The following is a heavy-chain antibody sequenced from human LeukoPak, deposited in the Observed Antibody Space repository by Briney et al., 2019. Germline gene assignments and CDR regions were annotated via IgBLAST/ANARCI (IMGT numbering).Heavy chain of an antibody. CDR1: GFTFSSYA. CDR2: ISGSDGST. CDR3: AKPRGEEWLVGLYDAFDI. J-gene: IGHJ3*02. Sequence: PGGSLRLSCAASGFTFSSYAMSWVRQAPGQGLEWVSVISGSDGSTYYADSVKGRFTISRDNSKNTLYLQMNSLRAEDTAVFYCAKPRGEEWLVGLYDAFDILGPGTMVTVSS. D-gene: IGHD6-19*01. V-gene: IGHV3-23*01.